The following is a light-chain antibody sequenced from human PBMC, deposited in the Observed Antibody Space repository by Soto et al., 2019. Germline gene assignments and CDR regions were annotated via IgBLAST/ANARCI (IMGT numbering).Light chain of an antibody. CDR3: SSYTSGSTAVV. CDR1: SSDVGGYNY. Sequence: QSVLTQPASVSGSPGQSITISCTGTSSDVGGYNYVSWYQQHPGKAPKLMIYEVNNRPSGVSNRFSGSKSGNTASLTISGLQSEDEADYYCSSYTSGSTAVVFGGGTKLTVL. J-gene: IGLJ2*01. CDR2: EVN. V-gene: IGLV2-14*01.